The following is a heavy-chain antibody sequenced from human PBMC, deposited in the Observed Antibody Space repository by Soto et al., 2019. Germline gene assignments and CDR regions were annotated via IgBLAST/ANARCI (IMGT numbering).Heavy chain of an antibody. CDR1: GGSINSGDYH. D-gene: IGHD3-10*01. CDR2: IYYSGST. J-gene: IGHJ6*02. CDR3: ARRMFRRSTTIRAVNYYALDV. Sequence: SETLSLTCTVSGGSINSGDYHWSWIRQSPGKGLEWIGAIYYSGSTYYNPSLKSRIRISVDTSKNQFSLKVNSVTAADTAVYYCARRMFRRSTTIRAVNYYALDVWGQGTTVTVSS. V-gene: IGHV4-30-4*01.